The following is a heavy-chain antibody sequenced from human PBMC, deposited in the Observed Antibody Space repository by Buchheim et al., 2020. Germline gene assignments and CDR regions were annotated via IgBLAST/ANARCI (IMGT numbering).Heavy chain of an antibody. Sequence: QVQLVESGGGVVQPGTAVRLSCTASGFSFSDYGMHWVRQAPGKGLEWVAVTSYDGNKIDYGDSVKGRFTISRDNSKNTLSVQMDSLRAEDTAVYYCAKEVRFRGYGPWYGMDVWGQGTT. CDR1: GFSFSDYG. CDR2: TSYDGNKI. V-gene: IGHV3-30*18. J-gene: IGHJ6*01. D-gene: IGHD5-12*01. CDR3: AKEVRFRGYGPWYGMDV.